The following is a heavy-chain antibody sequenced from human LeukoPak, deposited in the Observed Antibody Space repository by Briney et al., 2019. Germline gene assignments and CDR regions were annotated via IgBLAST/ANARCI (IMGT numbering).Heavy chain of an antibody. Sequence: SETLSLTCTVSGGSISSSSYFWGWIRQPPGKGLEWIGSIYYSGGTYYNPSLKSRVTISVDTSKNQFSLKLSSVTAADTAVYYCARQSNRDYFDYWGQGTLVTVSS. V-gene: IGHV4-39*01. J-gene: IGHJ4*02. D-gene: IGHD2-21*01. CDR2: IYYSGGT. CDR3: ARQSNRDYFDY. CDR1: GGSISSSSYF.